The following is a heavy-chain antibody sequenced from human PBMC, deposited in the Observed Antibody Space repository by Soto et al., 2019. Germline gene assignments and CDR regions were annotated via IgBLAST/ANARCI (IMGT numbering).Heavy chain of an antibody. Sequence: QVQLVQSGAEVKKPGSSVKVSCKASGGTFSSYAISWVRQAPGQGLEWMGGIIPIFGTANYAQKFQGRVTITADESTSTAYMELSSLRSEDTAVYYCAVCSHSHSSGYSNPFDYWGQGTLVTVSS. CDR1: GGTFSSYA. D-gene: IGHD3-22*01. J-gene: IGHJ4*02. V-gene: IGHV1-69*01. CDR2: IIPIFGTA. CDR3: AVCSHSHSSGYSNPFDY.